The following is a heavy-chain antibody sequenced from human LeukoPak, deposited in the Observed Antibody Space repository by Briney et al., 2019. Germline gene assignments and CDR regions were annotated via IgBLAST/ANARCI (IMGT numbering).Heavy chain of an antibody. CDR1: GFTFSSYS. CDR2: ISSSSSYI. J-gene: IGHJ3*02. D-gene: IGHD2-21*02. V-gene: IGHV3-21*01. CDR3: AKDCGGDCQGADAFDI. Sequence: GGSLRLSCAASGFTFSSYSMNWVRQAPGKGLEWVSSISSSSSYIYYADSVKGRFTISRDNAKNPLYLQMNSLRAEDTAVYYCAKDCGGDCQGADAFDIWGQGTMVTVSS.